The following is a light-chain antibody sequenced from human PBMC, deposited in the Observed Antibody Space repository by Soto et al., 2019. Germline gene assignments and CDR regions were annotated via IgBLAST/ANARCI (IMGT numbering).Light chain of an antibody. CDR2: GAS. Sequence: EVVLTQSPGTLSLSPGERATLSCRASQSVSSNLAWYQQKPGQAPRLLIYGASTRATGIPARFSGSGSGTEFTLTINSLQSEDFAVYFCQQYDNLPRTFGPGTKVDIK. J-gene: IGKJ3*01. V-gene: IGKV3-15*01. CDR3: QQYDNLPRT. CDR1: QSVSSN.